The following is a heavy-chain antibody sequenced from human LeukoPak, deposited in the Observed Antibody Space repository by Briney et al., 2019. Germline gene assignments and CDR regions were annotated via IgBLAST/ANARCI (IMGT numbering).Heavy chain of an antibody. J-gene: IGHJ4*02. V-gene: IGHV3-74*01. D-gene: IGHD2/OR15-2a*01. CDR3: VSFYETY. Sequence: GGSLRLSCAASGNYWMHWVRQVPGKGLVWVSHINSDGSWTSYADSEKGRFTISKDNAKNTVYMQMNSLRAEDTTVYYCVSFYETYWGRGTLVTVSS. CDR2: INSDGSWT. CDR1: GNYW.